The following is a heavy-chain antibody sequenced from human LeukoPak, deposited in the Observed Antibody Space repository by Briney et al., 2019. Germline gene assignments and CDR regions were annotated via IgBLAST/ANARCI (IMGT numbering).Heavy chain of an antibody. CDR1: GYTFTGYY. V-gene: IGHV1-2*02. Sequence: ASVKVSCKASGYTFTGYYMHWVRQAPGQGLEWMGWINPNSGGTNYAQKFQGRVTMTRDTSISTAYMELSRLRSDDTAVYYCARRPDYSNNDDAFDYWGQGTLVTVSS. CDR2: INPNSGGT. D-gene: IGHD4-11*01. CDR3: ARRPDYSNNDDAFDY. J-gene: IGHJ4*02.